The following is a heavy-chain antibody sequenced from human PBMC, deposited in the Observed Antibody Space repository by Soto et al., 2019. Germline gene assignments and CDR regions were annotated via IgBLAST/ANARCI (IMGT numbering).Heavy chain of an antibody. CDR1: GYRFTSYW. CDR3: ARREFLYSSSGLFWFDP. CDR2: IDPSDSYT. Sequence: PGESLKISCKGSGYRFTSYWISWVGQMPGKSLEWMGRIDPSDSYTNYSPSFQGHVTISADKSISTAYLQWSSLKASDTAMYYCARREFLYSSSGLFWFDPWGQGTLVTVSS. J-gene: IGHJ5*02. D-gene: IGHD6-6*01. V-gene: IGHV5-10-1*01.